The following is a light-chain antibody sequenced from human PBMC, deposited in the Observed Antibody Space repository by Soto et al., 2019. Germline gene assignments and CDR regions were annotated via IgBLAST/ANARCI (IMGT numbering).Light chain of an antibody. CDR2: DVN. V-gene: IGLV2-11*01. J-gene: IGLJ2*01. CDR3: CSYASSNTFI. Sequence: QSALTQPRSVSGSPGQSVTISCTGTSSDVGSYNYVCWYQQYPGKAPKLMIYDVNERPPGVRDRFAGSKSGNMASLTISGLQAEDEADYYCCSYASSNTFIFGGGTKLTVL. CDR1: SSDVGSYNY.